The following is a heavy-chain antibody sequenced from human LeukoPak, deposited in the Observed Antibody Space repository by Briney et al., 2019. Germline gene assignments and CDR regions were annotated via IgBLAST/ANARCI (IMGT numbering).Heavy chain of an antibody. V-gene: IGHV4-4*07. D-gene: IGHD1-1*01. CDR1: GGSISSYY. Sequence: SETLSLTCTVSGGSISSYYWTWIRQPAGKGLEWIGRIYTTGSTNYNPSLNSRVTMSVDTSKNQFSLKLSSVTAADTAVYYCARGGRRRNWFDPWGQGTLVTVSS. J-gene: IGHJ5*02. CDR3: ARGGRRRNWFDP. CDR2: IYTTGST.